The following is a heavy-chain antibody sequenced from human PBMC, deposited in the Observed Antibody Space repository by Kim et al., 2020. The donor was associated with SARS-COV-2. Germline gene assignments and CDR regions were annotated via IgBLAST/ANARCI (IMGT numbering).Heavy chain of an antibody. Sequence: YYADSVKGRFTISRDNSKNTLYLQMNSLRAEDTAVYYCAKASLWFGERDYWGQGTLVTVSS. D-gene: IGHD3-10*01. J-gene: IGHJ4*02. V-gene: IGHV3-23*01. CDR3: AKASLWFGERDY.